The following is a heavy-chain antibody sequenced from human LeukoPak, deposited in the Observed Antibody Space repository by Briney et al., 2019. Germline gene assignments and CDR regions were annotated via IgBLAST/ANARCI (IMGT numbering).Heavy chain of an antibody. CDR1: GFSFNNYG. J-gene: IGHJ4*03. Sequence: GGSLRLSCGASGFSFNNYGMHWVRQAPGKGLEWVAVISYDGSKMYYADSVKGRFTISRDNSRNTLYLQMNSLRAADTAVYYCAKERLYFRTYGEQSYFDYWGQGTLVTVSS. V-gene: IGHV3-30*18. CDR2: ISYDGSKM. D-gene: IGHD4-17*01. CDR3: AKERLYFRTYGEQSYFDY.